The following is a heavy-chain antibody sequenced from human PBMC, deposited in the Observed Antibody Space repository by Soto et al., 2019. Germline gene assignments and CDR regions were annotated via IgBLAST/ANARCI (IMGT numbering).Heavy chain of an antibody. CDR1: GASISRFY. J-gene: IGHJ4*02. Sequence: QVQLQESGPGLVKPSETMSLTCSASGASISRFYWNWIRQPPGKGLEWIGHIYNGESTNYNPSLKSGDTISVDTSKNQFSLKLTSVTAADTAVYYCAQTTGWPGLDYGSQGTLVTVSS. CDR2: IYNGEST. D-gene: IGHD6-19*01. CDR3: AQTTGWPGLDY. V-gene: IGHV4-59*01.